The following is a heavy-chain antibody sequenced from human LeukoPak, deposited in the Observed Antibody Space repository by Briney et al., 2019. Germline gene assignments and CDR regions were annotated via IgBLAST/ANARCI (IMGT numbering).Heavy chain of an antibody. CDR3: ARERGGSWTGAFDI. CDR2: IYYSGST. D-gene: IGHD2-15*01. J-gene: IGHJ3*02. Sequence: PSETLSLTCTVSGGSISSGDYYWSWIRQPPGKGLEWIGYIYYSGSTYYNPSLKSRVTISVDTSKNQFSLKLSSVTAADTAVYYCARERGGSWTGAFDIWGQGTMVTVSS. CDR1: GGSISSGDYY. V-gene: IGHV4-30-4*01.